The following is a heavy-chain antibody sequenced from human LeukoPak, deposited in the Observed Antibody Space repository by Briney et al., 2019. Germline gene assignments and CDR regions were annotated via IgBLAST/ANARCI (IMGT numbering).Heavy chain of an antibody. CDR3: ARGDIVATRGFYYFDY. Sequence: ASVKVSCKASGYTFTSYGISWVRQAPGQGLEWMGWISAYNGNTNYAQKLQGRVNMTTDTSTSTAYMELRSLRSDDTAVYYCARGDIVATRGFYYFDYWGQGTLVTVSS. CDR1: GYTFTSYG. D-gene: IGHD5-12*01. CDR2: ISAYNGNT. J-gene: IGHJ4*02. V-gene: IGHV1-18*04.